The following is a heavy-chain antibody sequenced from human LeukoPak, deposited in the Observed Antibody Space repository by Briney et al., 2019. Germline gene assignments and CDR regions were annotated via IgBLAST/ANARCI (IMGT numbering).Heavy chain of an antibody. CDR2: INHSGST. Sequence: PETLSLTCAVYGGSFRGYYWSWIRQPPGKGLEWIGEINHSGSTNYNPSLKSRVTISVDTSKNQFSLKLSSVTAADTAVYYCARGPYCGGDCYSHFDYWGQGTLVTVSS. D-gene: IGHD2-21*01. V-gene: IGHV4-34*01. J-gene: IGHJ4*02. CDR3: ARGPYCGGDCYSHFDY. CDR1: GGSFRGYY.